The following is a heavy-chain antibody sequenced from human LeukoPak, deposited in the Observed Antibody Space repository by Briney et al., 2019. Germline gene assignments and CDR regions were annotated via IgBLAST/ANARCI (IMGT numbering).Heavy chain of an antibody. CDR3: ARWGGYCSSTSCYALHYFDY. CDR1: GGSISNHY. V-gene: IGHV4-4*09. J-gene: IGHJ4*02. Sequence: SETLSLTCTVSGGSISNHYCSWIRQPPGKGLEWIGYVYSSGNTNYNPSLKSRVTISMDTSKNQFSLKLSSVTAADTAVYYCARWGGYCSSTSCYALHYFDYWGQGTLVTVSS. CDR2: VYSSGNT. D-gene: IGHD2-2*01.